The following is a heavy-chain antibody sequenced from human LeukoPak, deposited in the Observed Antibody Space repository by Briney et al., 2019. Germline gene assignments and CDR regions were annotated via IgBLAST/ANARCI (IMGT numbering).Heavy chain of an antibody. J-gene: IGHJ4*02. Sequence: GGSLRLSCAVSGFTFSSDAMSWVRQAPGKGLEWVSVISGSGGSTYYADSVKGRFTISRDNSKNTLYLQMNSLRVEDTAVYYCAKDDYVWGSPYWGQGTLVTVSS. D-gene: IGHD3-16*01. V-gene: IGHV3-23*01. CDR3: AKDDYVWGSPY. CDR1: GFTFSSDA. CDR2: ISGSGGST.